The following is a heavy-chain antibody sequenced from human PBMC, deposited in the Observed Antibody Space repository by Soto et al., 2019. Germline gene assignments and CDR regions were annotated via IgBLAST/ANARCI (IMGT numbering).Heavy chain of an antibody. V-gene: IGHV1-18*01. Sequence: QVQLVQSGAEVKKPGASVKVSCKASGYTFTSYGISWVRQAPGQGLEWMGWISAYNGNTNYVQKLQGRVTMTTDTSTSTAYMELRSLRSDDTAVYYCASHYYDSSGYVPSKERDAFDIWGQGTMVTVSS. CDR1: GYTFTSYG. CDR2: ISAYNGNT. CDR3: ASHYYDSSGYVPSKERDAFDI. J-gene: IGHJ3*02. D-gene: IGHD3-22*01.